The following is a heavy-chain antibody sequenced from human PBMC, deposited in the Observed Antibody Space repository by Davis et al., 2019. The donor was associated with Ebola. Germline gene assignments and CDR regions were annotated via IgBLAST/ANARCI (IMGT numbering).Heavy chain of an antibody. Sequence: SETLSLTCTVSGGSISSYYWSWIRQPPGKGLEWIGYTYYSGSTNYNSSLKSRVTISVDTSKNQFSLKLSSVTAADTAVYYCARAAGLYCSSTSCYDWFDPWGQGTLVTVSS. V-gene: IGHV4-59*01. J-gene: IGHJ5*02. CDR1: GGSISSYY. CDR2: TYYSGST. CDR3: ARAAGLYCSSTSCYDWFDP. D-gene: IGHD2-2*01.